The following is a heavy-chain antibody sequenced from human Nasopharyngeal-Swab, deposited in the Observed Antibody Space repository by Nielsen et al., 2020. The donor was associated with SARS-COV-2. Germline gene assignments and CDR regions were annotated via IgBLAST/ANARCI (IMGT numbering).Heavy chain of an antibody. D-gene: IGHD5-12*01. J-gene: IGHJ4*02. CDR2: IPPTASHI. CDR3: ARDRGWGYTGYGSLDY. V-gene: IGHV3-48*01. CDR1: GFTFTDYV. Sequence: GESLKISCATSGFTFTDYVMTWVSHAPGKGLEWISYIPPTASHIYYADSVRGRFTISRDNAKKSLYLQMESLRPEDTAVYYCARDRGWGYTGYGSLDYWGQGVLVTVSS.